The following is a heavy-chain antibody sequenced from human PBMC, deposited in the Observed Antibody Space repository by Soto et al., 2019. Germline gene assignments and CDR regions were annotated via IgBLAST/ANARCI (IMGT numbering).Heavy chain of an antibody. Sequence: SETLSLTCTVSGGSISTSSYYWCWIRQPPGKGLEWIASMYYTGRTFYSPSVESRVTMSVDTSKNQFSLKLTSVTVADMAVYYCAPRTTGDAFDIWGQGTMVTVSS. D-gene: IGHD4-17*01. CDR1: GGSISTSSYY. J-gene: IGHJ3*02. CDR2: MYYTGRT. CDR3: APRTTGDAFDI. V-gene: IGHV4-39*01.